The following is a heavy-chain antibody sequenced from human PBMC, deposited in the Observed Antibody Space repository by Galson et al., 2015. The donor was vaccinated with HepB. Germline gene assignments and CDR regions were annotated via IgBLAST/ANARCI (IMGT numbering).Heavy chain of an antibody. CDR3: AKNKGAGDYYHYSMDV. D-gene: IGHD1-26*01. V-gene: IGHV3-23*01. Sequence: SLRLSCAASGFTFSRNAMTWVRQAPGKGLEWVSTIRSSGTTSHYADSVRGRFTISRDISKNTLYLQMNSLRAEDTAVYYCAKNKGAGDYYHYSMDVWGKGTTVTVSS. CDR1: GFTFSRNA. CDR2: IRSSGTTS. J-gene: IGHJ6*03.